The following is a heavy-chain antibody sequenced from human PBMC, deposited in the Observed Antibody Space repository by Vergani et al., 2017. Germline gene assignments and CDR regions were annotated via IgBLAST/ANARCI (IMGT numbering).Heavy chain of an antibody. V-gene: IGHV1-69*13. J-gene: IGHJ5*02. CDR1: GGTFSSYA. CDR2: IIPIFGTA. CDR3: ARDRGYSSSWYGWFDP. D-gene: IGHD6-13*01. Sequence: QVQLVQSGAEVKKPGSSVKVSCKASGGTFSSYATSWVRQAPGQGLEWMGRIIPIFGTANYAQKFQGRVTITADESTSTAYMELSSLRSEDTAVYYCARDRGYSSSWYGWFDPWGQGTLVTVSS.